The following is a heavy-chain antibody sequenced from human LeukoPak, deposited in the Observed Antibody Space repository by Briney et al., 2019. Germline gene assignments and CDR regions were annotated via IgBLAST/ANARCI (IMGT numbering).Heavy chain of an antibody. V-gene: IGHV3-21*01. CDR2: ISSTSGFI. CDR3: ARGNDFDY. CDR1: GFTFSSYA. D-gene: IGHD1-1*01. J-gene: IGHJ4*02. Sequence: GGSLRLSCAASGFTFSSYAMSWVRQAPGMGLEWVSSISSTSGFIYYADSVKGRFTISRDNAKNSLYLQMNSLRAEDTALYFCARGNDFDYWGQGTVVTVSS.